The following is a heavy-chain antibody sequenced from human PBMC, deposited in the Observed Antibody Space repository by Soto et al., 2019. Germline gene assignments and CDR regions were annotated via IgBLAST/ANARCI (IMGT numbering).Heavy chain of an antibody. J-gene: IGHJ4*02. CDR3: ARGARGSKLDQ. Sequence: EGQLVESGGGLVQPGGSLRLSCAASGFTFSTYWMHWVRQAPGKGPVWLSRISSDESGTTYANAVKGRFTISRDNAKNTLFLQMNSLRAEDTAVYYCARGARGSKLDQWGQGTLVTVSS. V-gene: IGHV3-74*01. D-gene: IGHD4-4*01. CDR2: ISSDESGT. CDR1: GFTFSTYW.